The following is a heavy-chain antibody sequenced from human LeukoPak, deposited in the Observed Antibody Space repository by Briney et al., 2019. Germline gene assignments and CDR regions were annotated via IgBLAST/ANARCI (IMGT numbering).Heavy chain of an antibody. D-gene: IGHD3-16*01. CDR1: GFTFTAYA. CDR3: ARGRGWVDH. Sequence: GGSLRLSCEASGFTFTAYALTWFRQAPGKGLEWVANIHDDGFVRNYVDSVKGRFTISRDNAKNSVYLQLNNLRVDDTALYYCARGRGWVDHWGQGTLVSVSS. J-gene: IGHJ4*02. V-gene: IGHV3-7*03. CDR2: IHDDGFVR.